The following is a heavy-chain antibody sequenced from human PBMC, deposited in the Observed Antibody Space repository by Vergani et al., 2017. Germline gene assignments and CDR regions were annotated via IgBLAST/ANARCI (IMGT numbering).Heavy chain of an antibody. CDR2: IGKDGINT. CDR3: AKYLRDSTDGLPDS. D-gene: IGHD2-21*02. J-gene: IGHJ4*02. V-gene: IGHV3-30*02. Sequence: QVQLVESAGGVVQPGGSLRLSCAASGFTFSNYGMHWIRQAPGKGLEWLAYIGKDGINTRYRDAVKGRFTVSRDNSKDILYLQMDSLRSEYTSLYDCAKYLRDSTDGLPDSWGPGTLVIVSS. CDR1: GFTFSNYG.